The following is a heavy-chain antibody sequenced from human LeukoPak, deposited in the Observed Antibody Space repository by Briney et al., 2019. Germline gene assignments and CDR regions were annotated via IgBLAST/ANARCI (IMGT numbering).Heavy chain of an antibody. CDR3: ARDQIEEDYGDLRGYYYYGMDV. Sequence: SQTLPLTCTVSGGSISSGDYYWSWIRQPPGKGLEWIGYIYYSGSTYYNPSLKSRVTISVDTSKNQFSLKLSSVTAADTAVYYCARDQIEEDYGDLRGYYYYGMDVWGKGTTVTVSS. D-gene: IGHD4-17*01. V-gene: IGHV4-30-4*01. CDR2: IYYSGST. CDR1: GGSISSGDYY. J-gene: IGHJ6*04.